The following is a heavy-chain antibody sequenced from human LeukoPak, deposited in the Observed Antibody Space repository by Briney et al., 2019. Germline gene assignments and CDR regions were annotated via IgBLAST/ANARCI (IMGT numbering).Heavy chain of an antibody. D-gene: IGHD5-12*01. Sequence: GGSLRLSCAASGFIFSNVWMNWVRQAPGKGLEWVGRIKSTGDGGTADSAAPVKGRFTISRDDSRNTLYLQMNSLKTEDTAVYYCTTAKTRLDAFDLWGQGTMVTVSS. J-gene: IGHJ3*01. CDR3: TTAKTRLDAFDL. CDR2: IKSTGDGGTA. V-gene: IGHV3-15*07. CDR1: GFIFSNVW.